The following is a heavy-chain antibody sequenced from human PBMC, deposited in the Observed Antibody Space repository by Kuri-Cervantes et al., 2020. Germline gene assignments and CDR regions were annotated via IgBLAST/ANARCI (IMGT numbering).Heavy chain of an antibody. J-gene: IGHJ4*02. CDR1: GFTFSGSA. CDR2: IRSKANSYAT. V-gene: IGHV3-73*01. Sequence: GGSLRLSCAASGFTFSGSAMHWVRQASGKGLEWVGRIRSKANSYATAYAASVKGRFINSRDDSKNTAYLQMNSLKTEDTAVYYCTREYYYGSGTIDYWGQGTLVTVSS. CDR3: TREYYYGSGTIDY. D-gene: IGHD3-10*01.